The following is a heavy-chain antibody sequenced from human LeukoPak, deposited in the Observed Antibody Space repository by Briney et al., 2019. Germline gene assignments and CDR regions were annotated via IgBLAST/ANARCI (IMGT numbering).Heavy chain of an antibody. D-gene: IGHD3-22*01. CDR1: GFTFSNYA. V-gene: IGHV3-11*06. CDR3: ARDPNHYYDSSGHYGDY. Sequence: GGSLRLSCAASGFTFSNYAMSWIRQAPGKGLEWASYISSSSSYTNYADSVKGRFTISRDNAKNSLYLQMNSLRAEDTAVYYCARDPNHYYDSSGHYGDYWGQGTLVTVSS. CDR2: ISSSSSYT. J-gene: IGHJ4*02.